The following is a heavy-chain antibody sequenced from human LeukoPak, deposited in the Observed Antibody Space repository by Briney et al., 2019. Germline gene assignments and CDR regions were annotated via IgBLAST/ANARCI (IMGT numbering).Heavy chain of an antibody. Sequence: SETLSLTCAVYGGSFSGYYWGWIRQPPGKGLEWIGEINHSGSTNYNPSLKSRVTISVDTSKNQFSLKLSSVTAADTAVYYCARRGDYGSGSYFFRPFDPWGQGTLVTVSS. J-gene: IGHJ5*02. CDR3: ARRGDYGSGSYFFRPFDP. V-gene: IGHV4-34*01. CDR1: GGSFSGYY. CDR2: INHSGST. D-gene: IGHD3-10*01.